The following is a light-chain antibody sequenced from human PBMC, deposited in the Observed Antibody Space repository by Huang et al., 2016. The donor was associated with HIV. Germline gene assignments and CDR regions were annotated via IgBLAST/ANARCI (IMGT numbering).Light chain of an antibody. CDR2: DSS. J-gene: IGKJ4*01. CDR1: QGIRSS. Sequence: AIQLTQSPSPLSASVGDTVTITFRASQGIRSSLAWYQQQPGKAPYLLVYDSSTLRGGVPSRFSGSGSGTEFTLTISSLQPEDFAAYYCQQLSSYPLTFGGGTKVEIK. CDR3: QQLSSYPLT. V-gene: IGKV1-13*02.